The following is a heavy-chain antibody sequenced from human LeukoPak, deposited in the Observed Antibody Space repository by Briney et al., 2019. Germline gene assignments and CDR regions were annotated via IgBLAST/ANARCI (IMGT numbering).Heavy chain of an antibody. D-gene: IGHD1-1*01. CDR2: IIPIFGTA. CDR3: ARDLGGTTGAPWYYFDY. Sequence: GASVKVSCKASGGTFSSYAISWVRQAPGQELEWMGGIIPIFGTANYAQKFQGRVTITTDESTSTAYMELSSLRSDDTAVYYCARDLGGTTGAPWYYFDYWGQGTLVTVSS. V-gene: IGHV1-69*05. CDR1: GGTFSSYA. J-gene: IGHJ4*02.